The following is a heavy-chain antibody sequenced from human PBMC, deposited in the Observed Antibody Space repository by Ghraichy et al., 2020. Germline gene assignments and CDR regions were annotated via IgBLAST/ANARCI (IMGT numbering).Heavy chain of an antibody. CDR1: GFTFSSYW. Sequence: GGSLRLSCAASGFTFSSYWMTWVRQAPGKGLEWVANIKQDGSEKYYVDSVKGRFTISRDNAKNSLYLQMNSLRAEDTAVYFCARVMPSNYRVWGSYRPLDYWGQGTLVTVSS. CDR3: ARVMPSNYRVWGSYRPLDY. V-gene: IGHV3-7*01. D-gene: IGHD3-16*02. J-gene: IGHJ4*02. CDR2: IKQDGSEK.